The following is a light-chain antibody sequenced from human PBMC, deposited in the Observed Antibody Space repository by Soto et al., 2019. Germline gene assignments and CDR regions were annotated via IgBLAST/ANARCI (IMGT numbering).Light chain of an antibody. J-gene: IGKJ1*01. CDR3: HKYNSAPWT. V-gene: IGKV1-27*01. Sequence: DIPMTQSPSSLAASVGDRVTITCRASQGISNYLAWYQQKPGKVPKLLIYAPSTLQSGVPSRFSGSGSGTDFALSISSLQPEDVATYYCHKYNSAPWTFGQGTKVEIK. CDR2: APS. CDR1: QGISNY.